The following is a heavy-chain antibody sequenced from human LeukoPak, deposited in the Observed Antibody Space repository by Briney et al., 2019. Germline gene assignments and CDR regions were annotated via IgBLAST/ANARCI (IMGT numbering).Heavy chain of an antibody. V-gene: IGHV3-66*02. D-gene: IGHD6-13*01. CDR2: IYSGGST. CDR1: GFTVSSNY. J-gene: IGHJ4*02. Sequence: PGGSLRLSCAASGFTVSSNYMSWVRQAPGKGLEWVSVIYSGGSTYYADSVKGRFTISRDNSKNTLYLQMNSLRAEDTAVYYCAKDKSFGIAAAGTLDYWGQGTLVTVSS. CDR3: AKDKSFGIAAAGTLDY.